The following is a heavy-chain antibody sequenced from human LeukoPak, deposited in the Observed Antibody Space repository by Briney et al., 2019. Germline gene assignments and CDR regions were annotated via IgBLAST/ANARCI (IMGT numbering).Heavy chain of an antibody. D-gene: IGHD3-22*01. Sequence: TGGSLRPSCAASGFTFSSYGMSWVRQAPGKGLEWVSGISGSGGSTYYRDSVKGRFTISRDSSKNTLYLQMNSLRAEDTAVYYCAKEIHDSSGYYSYFEYWGQGTLVTVSS. CDR2: ISGSGGST. CDR1: GFTFSSYG. J-gene: IGHJ4*02. CDR3: AKEIHDSSGYYSYFEY. V-gene: IGHV3-23*01.